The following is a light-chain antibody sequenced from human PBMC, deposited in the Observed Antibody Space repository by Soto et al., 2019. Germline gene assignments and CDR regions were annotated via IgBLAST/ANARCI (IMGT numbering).Light chain of an antibody. CDR3: QQIFRSPYP. Sequence: DIQMTQSPSSLSASVGGRVTITCRSSQNITTFLNWYQQKPGKAPNLLIYASSSLQTGVPSRFSGSGSGKEFTLTISSLQPEDFAPYFCQQIFRSPYPFGPGTKLEIK. CDR2: ASS. CDR1: QNITTF. V-gene: IGKV1-39*01. J-gene: IGKJ2*01.